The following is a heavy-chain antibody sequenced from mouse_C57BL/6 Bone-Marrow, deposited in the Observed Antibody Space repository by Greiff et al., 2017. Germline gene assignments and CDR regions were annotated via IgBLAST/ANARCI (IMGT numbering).Heavy chain of an antibody. D-gene: IGHD3-2*02. J-gene: IGHJ3*01. CDR1: GFTFSSYA. Sequence: EVMLVESGGGLVKPGGSLKLSCAASGFTFSSYAMSWVRQTPEKRLEWVATLSDGGSYTYYPDNVKGRFTISRDNAKNNLYLQMSHLKSEDTAMYYCARDGRQLRLLFAYWGQGTLVTVSA. CDR2: LSDGGSYT. V-gene: IGHV5-4*01. CDR3: ARDGRQLRLLFAY.